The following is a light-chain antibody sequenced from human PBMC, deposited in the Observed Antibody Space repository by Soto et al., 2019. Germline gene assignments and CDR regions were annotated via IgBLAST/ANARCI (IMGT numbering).Light chain of an antibody. V-gene: IGLV2-14*03. Sequence: QSVLTQPASVSGSPGQSITISCTGTSSDIGAHNYVSWYQQHPGKVPKVIIYEVSNRPSGMSYRYSGSKSGNTASLTISGLQAEDEADYYCHSYTNSATRVFGGGTKVTVL. CDR2: EVS. J-gene: IGLJ2*01. CDR3: HSYTNSATRV. CDR1: SSDIGAHNY.